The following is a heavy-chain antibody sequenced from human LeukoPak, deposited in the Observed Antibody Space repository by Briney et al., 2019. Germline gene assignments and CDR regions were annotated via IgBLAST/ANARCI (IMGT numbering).Heavy chain of an antibody. J-gene: IGHJ4*02. CDR2: INHSGST. CDR1: GGSFSGYY. CDR3: ARGRTTYDY. D-gene: IGHD4-17*01. V-gene: IGHV4-34*01. Sequence: SETLSLTCAVYGGSFSGYYWSWIRQSPGKGLEWIGEINHSGSTNYNPSLKSRVTISVDTSKNQFSLKLSSVTAADTAVYYCARGRTTYDYWGQGTLVTVSS.